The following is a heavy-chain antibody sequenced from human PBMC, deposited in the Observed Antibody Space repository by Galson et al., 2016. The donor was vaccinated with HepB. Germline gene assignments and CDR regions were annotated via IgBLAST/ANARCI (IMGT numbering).Heavy chain of an antibody. Sequence: SLRLSCAASGFPFSNYWMHWVRQAPGKGPVWVSRINSDGSSTTYADSVKSRFTISRDNAKNTLYPQMNSLRAEDTALYYCTRVHREGIAAAGLQIWGQGALVIVSS. D-gene: IGHD6-13*01. J-gene: IGHJ1*01. CDR3: TRVHREGIAAAGLQI. CDR1: GFPFSNYW. CDR2: INSDGSST. V-gene: IGHV3-74*01.